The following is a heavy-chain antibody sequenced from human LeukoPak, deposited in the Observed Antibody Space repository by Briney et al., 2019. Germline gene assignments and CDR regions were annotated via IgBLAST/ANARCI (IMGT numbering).Heavy chain of an antibody. J-gene: IGHJ3*02. Sequence: SETLSLTCTVSGGSISSYYWSWIRQPPGKGLEWIGYIYYSGSTNYNPSLKSRVTISVDTSKNQFSLKLSSVTAADTAVYYCARHPRWGAFDIWGQGTMVTVSS. V-gene: IGHV4-59*08. CDR1: GGSISSYY. D-gene: IGHD4-23*01. CDR2: IYYSGST. CDR3: ARHPRWGAFDI.